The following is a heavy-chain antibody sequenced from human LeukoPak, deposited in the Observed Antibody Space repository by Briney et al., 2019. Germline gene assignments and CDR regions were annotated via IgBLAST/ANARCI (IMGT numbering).Heavy chain of an antibody. Sequence: EGSLRLSCAASGFTFSSYSMNWVRQAPGKGLEWVSSISSSSSYIYYADSVKGRFTISRDNAKNSLYLQMNSLRAEDTAVYYCARAGGYCSSTSCFPYYWGQGTLVTVSS. D-gene: IGHD2-2*01. CDR2: ISSSSSYI. CDR3: ARAGGYCSSTSCFPYY. V-gene: IGHV3-21*01. J-gene: IGHJ4*02. CDR1: GFTFSSYS.